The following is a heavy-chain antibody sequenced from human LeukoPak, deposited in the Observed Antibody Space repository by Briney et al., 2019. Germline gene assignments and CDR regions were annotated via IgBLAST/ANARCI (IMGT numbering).Heavy chain of an antibody. Sequence: PSETLSLTCTVSGGSISSYYWSWIRQPPGKGLEWIGYIYYSGSTNYNPSLKSRVTISVDTSKNQFSLKLSSVTAADTAVYYCARDGGLWFGELLPFDPWGQGTLVTVSS. V-gene: IGHV4-59*01. CDR2: IYYSGST. J-gene: IGHJ5*02. CDR1: GGSISSYY. D-gene: IGHD3-10*01. CDR3: ARDGGLWFGELLPFDP.